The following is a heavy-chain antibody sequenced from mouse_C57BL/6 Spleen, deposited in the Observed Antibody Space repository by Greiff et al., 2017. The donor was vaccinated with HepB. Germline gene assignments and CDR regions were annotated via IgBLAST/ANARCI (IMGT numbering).Heavy chain of an antibody. CDR3: ARGYSSSYNAMDY. CDR2: ISDGGSYT. D-gene: IGHD1-1*01. V-gene: IGHV5-4*03. J-gene: IGHJ4*01. CDR1: GFTFSSYA. Sequence: EVKLVESGGGLVKPGGSLKLSCAASGFTFSSYAMSWVRQTPEKRLEWVATISDGGSYTYYPDNVKGRFTISRDNAKNNLYLQMSHLKSEDTAMYYCARGYSSSYNAMDYWGQGTSVTVSS.